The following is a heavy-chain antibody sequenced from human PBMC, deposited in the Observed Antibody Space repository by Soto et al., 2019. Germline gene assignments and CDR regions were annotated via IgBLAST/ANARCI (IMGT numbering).Heavy chain of an antibody. CDR1: GYTLTELS. V-gene: IGHV1-2*02. CDR3: ARGNPFNYAGFDV. CDR2: MNAKSGDT. Sequence: ASVKVSCKVSGYTLTELSMHWVRQAPGKGPEWMGWMNAKSGDTFFPQRFQGKFNMTWDTSLSTAYMEVGSLTSDDTAIYYCARGNPFNYAGFDVWGQGTTVTVSS. D-gene: IGHD3-16*01. J-gene: IGHJ6*02.